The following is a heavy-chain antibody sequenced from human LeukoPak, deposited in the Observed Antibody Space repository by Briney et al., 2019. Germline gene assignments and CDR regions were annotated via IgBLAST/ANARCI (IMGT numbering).Heavy chain of an antibody. CDR1: GGSISSHY. J-gene: IGHJ4*02. D-gene: IGHD3-10*01. CDR2: FYYSGDT. CDR3: ARYYSGSGTYQEFDY. Sequence: PSETLSLTCTVSGGSISSHYWNWIRQPPGKVLEWIGYFYYSGDTKYNPSLKSRVTISVDMSKNQFSLKLSSVTAADTAVYYCARYYSGSGTYQEFDYWGQGTLVTVSS. V-gene: IGHV4-59*11.